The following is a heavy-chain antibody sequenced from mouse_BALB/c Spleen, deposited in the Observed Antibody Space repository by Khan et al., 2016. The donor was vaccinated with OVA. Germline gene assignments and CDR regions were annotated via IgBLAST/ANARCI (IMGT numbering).Heavy chain of an antibody. CDR1: GHTFTNFG. J-gene: IGHJ4*01. CDR3: ARPPYFSYAMDN. V-gene: IGHV9-3-1*01. CDR2: INTYTGEP. Sequence: QIQLVQSGPELKKPGETVKISCKASGHTFTNFGMNWVKQAPGKGLKWMGWINTYTGEPTYADDFNGRFAFSLEASASTAYLQINNLTNEDTATYFCARPPYFSYAMDNWGQGTSVTVSS. D-gene: IGHD2-10*01.